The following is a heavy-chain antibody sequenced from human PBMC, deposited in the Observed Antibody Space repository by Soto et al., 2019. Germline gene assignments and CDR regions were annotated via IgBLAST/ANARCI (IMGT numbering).Heavy chain of an antibody. D-gene: IGHD2-2*02. V-gene: IGHV4-39*01. CDR3: ARQVPAAIRLGWFDP. CDR2: IYYSGST. J-gene: IGHJ5*02. CDR1: GGSISRSTYY. Sequence: SETLSLTCTVSGGSISRSTYYWGWIRQPPGKGLEWIGSIYYSGSTYYRPSLKSRVTISVDTSKNQFSLKLSSVTAADTAVYYCARQVPAAIRLGWFDPWGQGTQVTVSS.